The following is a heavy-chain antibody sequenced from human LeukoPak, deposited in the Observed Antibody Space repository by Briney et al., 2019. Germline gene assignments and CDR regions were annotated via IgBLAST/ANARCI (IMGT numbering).Heavy chain of an antibody. CDR1: GYTFTSYF. V-gene: IGHV1-46*01. J-gene: IGHJ4*02. CDR2: INPSGGRT. CDR3: ARDPQATVYRSGHIDY. Sequence: ASVKVSCKAFGYTFTSYFLHWVRQAPGQGFEWMGIINPSGGRTSYAQKFQGRVTMTRDMSTSTVYMELSGLRSEDTAVYYCARDPQATVYRSGHIDYWGQGTLVTVPS. D-gene: IGHD3-22*01.